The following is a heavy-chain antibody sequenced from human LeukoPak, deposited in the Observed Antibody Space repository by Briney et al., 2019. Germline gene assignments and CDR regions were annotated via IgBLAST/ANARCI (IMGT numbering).Heavy chain of an antibody. J-gene: IGHJ4*02. CDR3: ARATRDGEGDY. CDR2: ISSSSSTI. D-gene: IGHD4-17*01. Sequence: PGGSLRLSCAASGFTFSSYAMSWVRQAPGKGLEWVSYISSSSSTIYYADSVKGRFTISRDNAKNSLYLQMNSLRAEDTAVYYCARATRDGEGDYWGQGTLVTVSS. V-gene: IGHV3-48*01. CDR1: GFTFSSYA.